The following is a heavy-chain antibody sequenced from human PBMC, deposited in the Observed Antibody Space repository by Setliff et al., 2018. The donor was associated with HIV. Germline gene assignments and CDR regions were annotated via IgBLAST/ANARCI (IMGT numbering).Heavy chain of an antibody. CDR2: IYYSGST. V-gene: IGHV4-39*07. Sequence: SETRSRTCTVSGGSISSSSYYWGWIRQPPGKGLEWIGSIYYSGSTYHNPSLKSRVTISVDTSKNQFSLKLSSVTAADTAVYYCASNKQWLVNWGQGTLFTVSS. CDR3: ASNKQWLVN. J-gene: IGHJ4*02. CDR1: GGSISSSSYY. D-gene: IGHD6-19*01.